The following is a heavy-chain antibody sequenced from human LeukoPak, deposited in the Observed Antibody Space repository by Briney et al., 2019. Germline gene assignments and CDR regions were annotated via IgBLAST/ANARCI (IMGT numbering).Heavy chain of an antibody. D-gene: IGHD3-9*01. J-gene: IGHJ4*02. V-gene: IGHV1-2*02. CDR2: INPNSGGT. CDR3: ARVDPGNYDILTGYYISTLFDY. CDR1: GYTFTGYY. Sequence: ASVTVSCKASGYTFTGYYMHWVRQAPGQGLEWMGWINPNSGGTNYAQKFQGRVTMTRDTSISTAYMELSRLRSDDTAVYYCARVDPGNYDILTGYYISTLFDYWGQGTLVTVSS.